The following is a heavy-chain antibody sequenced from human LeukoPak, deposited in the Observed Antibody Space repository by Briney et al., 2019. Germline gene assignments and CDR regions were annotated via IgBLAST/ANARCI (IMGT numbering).Heavy chain of an antibody. D-gene: IGHD6-13*01. J-gene: IGHJ4*02. V-gene: IGHV3-23*01. Sequence: GGSLRLSCAASGFTFSGYAMTWVRQAPGKGLEWVATISGPGSTTYYADSVKGRFTISRDNSQNTLYLQMNSLRAEDTDIYYCAKGLLTKAHGISWDPFDSWGQGTLVSVSS. CDR2: ISGPGSTT. CDR1: GFTFSGYA. CDR3: AKGLLTKAHGISWDPFDS.